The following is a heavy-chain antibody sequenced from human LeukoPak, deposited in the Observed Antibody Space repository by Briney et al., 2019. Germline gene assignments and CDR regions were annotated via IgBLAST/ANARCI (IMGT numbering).Heavy chain of an antibody. D-gene: IGHD3-10*01. CDR2: IYYSGST. CDR3: ARGHYYGSGSYPAFDN. V-gene: IGHV4-59*01. J-gene: IGHJ4*02. CDR1: GGSMSSYY. Sequence: SETLSLTCTVSGGSMSSYYWSWIRQPPGKGLEWIGYIYYSGSTYYDPSLKSRVTISVDTSKNQFSLKVRSVTAADTAVYYCARGHYYGSGSYPAFDNWGQGTLVTVSS.